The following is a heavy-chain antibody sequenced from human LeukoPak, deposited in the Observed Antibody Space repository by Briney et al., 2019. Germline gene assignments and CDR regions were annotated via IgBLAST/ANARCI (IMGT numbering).Heavy chain of an antibody. J-gene: IGHJ5*02. CDR3: ATSPGAHLKWFDP. CDR2: ISDSGGGT. Sequence: PGGSLRLSCAASGFTFSNYAMNWVRQAPGKGLEWVSGISDSGGGTYYGDSVKGRVTISRDNSKNTLYLEMNSLRAEDTAVYYCATSPGAHLKWFDPWGQGTLVIVSS. D-gene: IGHD2-2*01. CDR1: GFTFSNYA. V-gene: IGHV3-23*01.